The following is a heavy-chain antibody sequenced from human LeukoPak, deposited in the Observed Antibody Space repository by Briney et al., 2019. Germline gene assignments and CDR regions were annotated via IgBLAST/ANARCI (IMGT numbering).Heavy chain of an antibody. D-gene: IGHD2-2*01. V-gene: IGHV3-23*01. CDR2: IGASGDKT. CDR1: GFTFSNYA. J-gene: IGHJ3*02. Sequence: GGSLRLSCAASGFTFSNYAMSWIRQDPEKGLEWVSTIGASGDKTYYADSVRGRFTISRDNSKNTLYLQMNSLRAKDTAVYYCAKDLPATWAFDIWGRGTRVTVSS. CDR3: AKDLPATWAFDI.